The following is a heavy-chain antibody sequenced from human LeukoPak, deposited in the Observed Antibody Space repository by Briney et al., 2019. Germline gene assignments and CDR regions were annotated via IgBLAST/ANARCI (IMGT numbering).Heavy chain of an antibody. CDR2: ISSSGSTI. D-gene: IGHD5-24*01. J-gene: IGHJ4*02. CDR1: GFTFSSYE. V-gene: IGHV3-48*03. CDR3: ARDNDRDGSFDY. Sequence: GGSLRLSCAASGFTFSSYEMNWVRQAPGKGLEWVSYISSSGSTIYYADSVKGRFTISRDNAKNSLYLQMNGLRAEDTALYYCARDNDRDGSFDYWGQRNLVTVSS.